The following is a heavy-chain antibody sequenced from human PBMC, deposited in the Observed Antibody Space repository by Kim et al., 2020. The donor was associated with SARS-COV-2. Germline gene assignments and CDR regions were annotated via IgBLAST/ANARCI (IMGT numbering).Heavy chain of an antibody. J-gene: IGHJ3*02. D-gene: IGHD1-26*01. CDR2: INHSGST. Sequence: SETLSLTCAVYGGSFSGYYWSWIRQPPGKGLEWIGEINHSGSTNYNPSLKSRVTISVDTSKNQFSLKLSSVTAADTAVYYCASYYSGSYGEAAFDIWGQG. CDR1: GGSFSGYY. V-gene: IGHV4-34*01. CDR3: ASYYSGSYGEAAFDI.